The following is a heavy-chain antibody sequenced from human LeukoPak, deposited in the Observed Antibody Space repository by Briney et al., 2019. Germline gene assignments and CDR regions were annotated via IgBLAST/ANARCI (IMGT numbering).Heavy chain of an antibody. V-gene: IGHV1-2*02. D-gene: IGHD2-2*01. CDR2: INPNSGGT. J-gene: IGHJ5*02. Sequence: GASVKVSCKASGYTFTGYYMHWVRQAPGQGLEWMGWINPNSGGTNYAQKFQGRVTMTRDTSISTAYMELSRLRSDDTAVYYCARDGTLSSIWYQLPPFDPWGQGTLVTVSS. CDR3: ARDGTLSSIWYQLPPFDP. CDR1: GYTFTGYY.